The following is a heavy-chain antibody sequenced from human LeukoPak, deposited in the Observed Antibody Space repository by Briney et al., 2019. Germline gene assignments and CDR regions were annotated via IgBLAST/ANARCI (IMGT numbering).Heavy chain of an antibody. Sequence: PSETLSLTCTVSDASISSYYWSWVRQAPAKGLEWVSSISGSGGNTYYADSVQGRFTISRHNSKNTLYLQMNSLRAEDTAVYYCGKDREYSSSWYRFHWGQGTLVTVSS. D-gene: IGHD6-13*01. CDR1: DASISSYY. CDR3: GKDREYSSSWYRFH. CDR2: ISGSGGNT. V-gene: IGHV3-23*01. J-gene: IGHJ4*02.